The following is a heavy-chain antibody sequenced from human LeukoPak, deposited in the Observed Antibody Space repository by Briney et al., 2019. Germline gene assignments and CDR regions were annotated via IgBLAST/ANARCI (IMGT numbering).Heavy chain of an antibody. CDR3: ARDGGNYSPQDY. CDR1: GFTVSSNC. Sequence: GGSLRLSCAASGFTVSSNCMSWVRQAPGKGLVWVSCINTDGSSPTYADSVKGRFTISRDNAKNTLSLQMNSLRAEDTAVYYCARDGGNYSPQDYWGQGTLVTVSS. CDR2: INTDGSSP. V-gene: IGHV3-74*01. J-gene: IGHJ4*02. D-gene: IGHD1-26*01.